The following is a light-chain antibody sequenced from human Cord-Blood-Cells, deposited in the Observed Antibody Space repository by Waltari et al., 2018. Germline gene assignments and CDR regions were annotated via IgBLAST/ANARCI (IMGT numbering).Light chain of an antibody. CDR2: EGS. J-gene: IGLJ1*01. V-gene: IGLV2-23*01. CDR1: SSDVGSYNL. CDR3: CSYAGSSTYV. Sequence: SALTQPASVSGSPGQSITISCTGTSSDVGSYNLVSWSQQHPGKAPKLMIYEGSKRPSGVSNRFSGSKSGNTASLTISGLQAEDEADYYCCSYAGSSTYVFGTGTKVTVL.